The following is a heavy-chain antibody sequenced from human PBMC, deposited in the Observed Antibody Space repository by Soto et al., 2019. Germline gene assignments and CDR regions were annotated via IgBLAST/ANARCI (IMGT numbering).Heavy chain of an antibody. J-gene: IGHJ6*02. CDR1: GGSISSYY. CDR2: IYTSGGT. Sequence: SETLSLTCTVSGGSISSYYWSWMRHPAGKGLEWIGRIYTSGGTNYNPSLKSRVTMSVDTSKKQFSLKLSSVTAADTAVYYCARGAAAGADYGMDVWGQGTTVTVSS. D-gene: IGHD6-13*01. CDR3: ARGAAAGADYGMDV. V-gene: IGHV4-4*07.